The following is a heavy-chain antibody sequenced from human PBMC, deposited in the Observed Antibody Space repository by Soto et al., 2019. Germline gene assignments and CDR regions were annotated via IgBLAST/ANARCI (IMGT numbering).Heavy chain of an antibody. J-gene: IGHJ5*02. CDR2: INHSGST. CDR1: GGSFSGYY. D-gene: IGHD2-8*01. V-gene: IGHV4-34*01. CDR3: ARTMVYAMWWFDP. Sequence: QVQLQQWGAGLLKPSETLSLTCAVYGGSFSGYYWSWIRQPPGKGLEWIGEINHSGSTNYNPSLKSRVTISVDTSKNQFSLKLSSVTAADTAVYYCARTMVYAMWWFDPWGQGTLVTVSS.